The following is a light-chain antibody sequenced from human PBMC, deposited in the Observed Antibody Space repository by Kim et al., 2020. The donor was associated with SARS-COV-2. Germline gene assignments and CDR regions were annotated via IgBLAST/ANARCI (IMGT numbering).Light chain of an antibody. V-gene: IGLV1-51*01. CDR2: DNN. J-gene: IGLJ6*01. CDR3: GTWDNSLIAVV. Sequence: GQKVTISCSGSNSNIGGNYVSWYQQLPGTAPKLLIYDNNKRPSRIPDRFFGSKSSTSATLVITGLQTEDEADYFCGTWDNSLIAVVFGGGTKVTVL. CDR1: NSNIGGNY.